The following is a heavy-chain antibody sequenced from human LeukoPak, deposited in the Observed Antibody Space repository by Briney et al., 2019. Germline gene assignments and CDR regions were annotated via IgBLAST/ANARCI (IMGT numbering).Heavy chain of an antibody. V-gene: IGHV3-23*01. CDR2: LTGYGGA. J-gene: IGHJ5*02. CDR3: TKGAAAGKVDWFDP. CDR1: EIIFNNYA. D-gene: IGHD6-13*01. Sequence: GGLLRLTRQTSEIIFNNYAVMLVRHPTGKEIKWISTLTGYGGAYYADSGEGRFIISRDISKNTMFLQMYSLRADDTAVYYCTKGAAAGKVDWFDPWGQGTLVTVSS.